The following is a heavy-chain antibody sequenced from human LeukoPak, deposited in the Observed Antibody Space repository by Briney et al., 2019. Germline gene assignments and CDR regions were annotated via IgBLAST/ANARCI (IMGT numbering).Heavy chain of an antibody. V-gene: IGHV4-59*01. CDR1: GGSISSYY. CDR2: IYYSGST. J-gene: IGHJ4*02. Sequence: SETLSLTCTVSGGSISSYYWSWIRQAPGKGLEWIGYIYYSGSTNYNPSLKSRVTISVDTSKNQFSLKLSSVTAADRAVYYCARVNRGAHDSSGYYYVFDYWGQGTLVTVSS. CDR3: ARVNRGAHDSSGYYYVFDY. D-gene: IGHD3-22*01.